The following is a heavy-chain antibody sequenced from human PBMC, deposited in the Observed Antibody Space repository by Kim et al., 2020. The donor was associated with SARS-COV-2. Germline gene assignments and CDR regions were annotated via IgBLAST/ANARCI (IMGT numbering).Heavy chain of an antibody. J-gene: IGHJ5*02. Sequence: ASVKVSCKASGYTFTSYGIHWVRQAPGQRLEWMGWINVVNGHTKYSEKSQGRVTMTRDTSASTAYMELNSLRSEDTAVYYCAREYYDFWSGQYTHWFDPW. CDR2: INVVNGHT. CDR3: AREYYDFWSGQYTHWFDP. V-gene: IGHV1-3*01. D-gene: IGHD3-3*01. CDR1: GYTFTSYG.